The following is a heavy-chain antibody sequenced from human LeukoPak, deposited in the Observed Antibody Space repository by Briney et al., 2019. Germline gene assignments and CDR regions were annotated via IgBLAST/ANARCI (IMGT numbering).Heavy chain of an antibody. V-gene: IGHV4-34*01. Sequence: SETLSLTCAVYGGSFSGYYWSWIRQPPGKGLEWIGEINHSGSTSYNPSLKSRVTISVDTSKNQFSLKLSSVTAADTAVYYCASHLEMATTGNFGHWGQGTLVTVSS. J-gene: IGHJ5*02. CDR3: ASHLEMATTGNFGH. D-gene: IGHD5-24*01. CDR1: GGSFSGYY. CDR2: INHSGST.